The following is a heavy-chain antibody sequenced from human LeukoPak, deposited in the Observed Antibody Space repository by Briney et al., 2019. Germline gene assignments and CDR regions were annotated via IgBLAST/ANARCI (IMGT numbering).Heavy chain of an antibody. Sequence: GGSLRLSCAASGFTFSSYGMHWVRQAPGKGLEWVAFIRYDGSNKYYADSVKGRFTISRDNSKNTLYLQMNSLRAGDTAVYYCAKGHAILTLVQWLVRGIDYWGQGTLVTVSS. J-gene: IGHJ4*02. CDR1: GFTFSSYG. D-gene: IGHD6-19*01. V-gene: IGHV3-30*02. CDR2: IRYDGSNK. CDR3: AKGHAILTLVQWLVRGIDY.